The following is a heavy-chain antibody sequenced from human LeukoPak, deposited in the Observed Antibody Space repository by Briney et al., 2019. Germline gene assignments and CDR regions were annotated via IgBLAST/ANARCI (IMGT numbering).Heavy chain of an antibody. J-gene: IGHJ4*02. Sequence: PGGSLRLSCVGSGFTFTTYWMSWVRQAPGKGLEWVANIKQDGSEKYYVDSVKGRFTISGDNAKNTLYLQMNSLRAEDTAVYYCAKERSPYYYDSSGYNFDYWGQGTLVTVSS. D-gene: IGHD3-22*01. CDR3: AKERSPYYYDSSGYNFDY. V-gene: IGHV3-7*01. CDR1: GFTFTTYW. CDR2: IKQDGSEK.